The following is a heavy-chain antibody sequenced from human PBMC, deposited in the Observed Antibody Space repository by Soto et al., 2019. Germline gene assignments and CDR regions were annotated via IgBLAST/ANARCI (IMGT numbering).Heavy chain of an antibody. Sequence: EVQLVESGGGLVQPGGSLRLSCAASVFTFSSYSMNWVRQAPGKGLEWVSYISSSSSTIYYADSVKGRFTISRDNTKNALYLQMNSLRDEDTAVYYCARDDRQQWLVPDPFDIWGQGTMVTVSS. CDR2: ISSSSSTI. CDR1: VFTFSSYS. D-gene: IGHD6-19*01. V-gene: IGHV3-48*02. J-gene: IGHJ3*02. CDR3: ARDDRQQWLVPDPFDI.